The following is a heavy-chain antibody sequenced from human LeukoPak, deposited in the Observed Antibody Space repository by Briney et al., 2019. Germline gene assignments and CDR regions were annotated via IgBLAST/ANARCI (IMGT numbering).Heavy chain of an antibody. CDR1: GGSIRSYY. CDR3: ARQGYTAAYYFLDF. CDR2: IYTTGTT. D-gene: IGHD2/OR15-2a*01. Sequence: SETLSLTCDVSGGSIRSYYWGWVRQPAGKGLEWIGRIYTTGTTNFNPSLKSRLTMSVDTSKNQFSLNLTSVTAADTAVYFCARQGYTAAYYFLDFWSPGTLVSVSS. V-gene: IGHV4-4*07. J-gene: IGHJ4*02.